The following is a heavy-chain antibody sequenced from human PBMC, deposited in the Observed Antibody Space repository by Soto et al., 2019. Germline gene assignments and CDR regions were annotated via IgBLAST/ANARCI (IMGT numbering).Heavy chain of an antibody. J-gene: IGHJ4*02. V-gene: IGHV1-2*02. CDR1: GYAFTGYY. CDR3: ATRHSCLHF. D-gene: IGHD2-2*01. CDR2: INPNSGDT. Sequence: AASVKVSCKSSGYAFTGYYIHWVRQAPGQGLEWMGWINPNSGDTNYAQKFQGRVTMTRDTSFSTAYMELSSLRSDDTAVYYCATRHSCLHFCGQGTLGTASS.